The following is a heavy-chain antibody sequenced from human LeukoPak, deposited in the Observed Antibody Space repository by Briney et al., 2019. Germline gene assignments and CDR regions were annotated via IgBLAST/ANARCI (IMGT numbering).Heavy chain of an antibody. J-gene: IGHJ5*02. V-gene: IGHV3-23*01. CDR3: ARDRSGSYPNWFDP. CDR1: GFTFSSYG. D-gene: IGHD3-10*01. Sequence: GGSLRLSCAASGFTFSSYGMSLVRQAPGKGLEWVSAITGNGANTFYADSVKGRFTISRDNSKNTMYLQMNSLRAEDTALYYCARDRSGSYPNWFDPWGQGTLVTVSS. CDR2: ITGNGANT.